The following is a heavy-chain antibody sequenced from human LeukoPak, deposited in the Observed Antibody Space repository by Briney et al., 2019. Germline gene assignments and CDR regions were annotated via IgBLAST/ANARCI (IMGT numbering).Heavy chain of an antibody. CDR2: ISYDGSNK. CDR3: AKLATSGYPDY. V-gene: IGHV3-30*18. Sequence: SGRSLRLPCAASGFTFSSYGMHWVRQAPGKGLEWVAVISYDGSNKYYADSVKGRFTISRDNSKNTLYLQMNSLRAEDTAVYYCAKLATSGYPDYWGQGTLVTVSS. CDR1: GFTFSSYG. J-gene: IGHJ4*02. D-gene: IGHD3-22*01.